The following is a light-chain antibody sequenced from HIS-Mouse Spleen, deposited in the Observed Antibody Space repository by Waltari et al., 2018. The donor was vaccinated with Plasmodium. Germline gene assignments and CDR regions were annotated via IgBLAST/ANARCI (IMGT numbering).Light chain of an antibody. CDR2: GAS. CDR3: QQYNNWSFT. V-gene: IGKV3-15*01. J-gene: IGKJ3*01. CDR1: QSVRSN. Sequence: EIVMTQSPATLSVSPGERATLPCRPSQSVRSNLAWYQQKPGQAPRLLIYGASTRATGIPARFSGSGSGTDFTLTISSLQSEDFAVYYCQQYNNWSFTFGPGTKVDIK.